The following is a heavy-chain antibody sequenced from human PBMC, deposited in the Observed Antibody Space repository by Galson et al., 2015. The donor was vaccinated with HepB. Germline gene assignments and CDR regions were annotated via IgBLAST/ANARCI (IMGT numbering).Heavy chain of an antibody. Sequence: SVKVSCKASGGTFSSYAISWVRQAPGQGLEWMGGIIPTFGTANYAQKFQGRVTITADKSTSTAYMELSSLRSEDTAVYYCARMSYYYDSSGYCWGQGTLVTVSS. V-gene: IGHV1-69*06. CDR1: GGTFSSYA. J-gene: IGHJ4*02. D-gene: IGHD3-22*01. CDR3: ARMSYYYDSSGYC. CDR2: IIPTFGTA.